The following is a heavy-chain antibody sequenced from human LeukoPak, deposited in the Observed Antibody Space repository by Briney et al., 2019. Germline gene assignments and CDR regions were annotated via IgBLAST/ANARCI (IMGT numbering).Heavy chain of an antibody. V-gene: IGHV3-23*01. CDR3: AKDLEQWLAPGDFDY. CDR2: ISGSGGST. J-gene: IGHJ4*02. Sequence: GGPLRLSCAASGITFNSYAMSWVRQAPGKGLEWVSAISGSGGSTYYADSVKGRFTISRDNSKNTLYLQMNSLRAEDTAVYYCAKDLEQWLAPGDFDYWGQGTLVTVSS. D-gene: IGHD6-19*01. CDR1: GITFNSYA.